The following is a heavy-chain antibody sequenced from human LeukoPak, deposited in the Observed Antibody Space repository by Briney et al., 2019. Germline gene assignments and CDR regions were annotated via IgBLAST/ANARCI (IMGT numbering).Heavy chain of an antibody. CDR2: ISGSGGST. V-gene: IGHV3-23*01. J-gene: IGHJ4*02. D-gene: IGHD2-15*01. Sequence: GGSLRLSCAASGFTFSSYAMSWVRQAPGKGLKWVSAISGSGGSTYYADSVKGRFTISRDNSKNTLYLQMNSLRAEDTAVYYCAKRTIVVVVAATQATFDYWGQGTLVTVSS. CDR1: GFTFSSYA. CDR3: AKRTIVVVVAATQATFDY.